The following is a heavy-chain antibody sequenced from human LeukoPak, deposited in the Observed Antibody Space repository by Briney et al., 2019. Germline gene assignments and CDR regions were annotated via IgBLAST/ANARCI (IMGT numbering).Heavy chain of an antibody. J-gene: IGHJ3*02. V-gene: IGHV3-23*01. CDR3: AKDLIGYCSSTSCDDAFDI. D-gene: IGHD2-2*03. Sequence: GGSLRLSYAASRFTFSNYALNWVRQAPGKALEWVSAISGDGGSKGRFTISRDNSKNSLYLQMNSLGAEDTAVYFCAKDLIGYCSSTSCDDAFDIWGRGTMVTVSS. CDR1: RFTFSNYA. CDR2: ISGDGGS.